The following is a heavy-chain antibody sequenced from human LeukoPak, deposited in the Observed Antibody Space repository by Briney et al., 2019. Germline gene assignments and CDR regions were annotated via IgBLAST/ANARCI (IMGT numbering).Heavy chain of an antibody. CDR2: MYVSGTT. D-gene: IGHD3-22*01. CDR1: GGSINDQY. Sequence: LSETLSLTCTVSGGSINDQYLSWIRQPSGKGLEWIGRMYVSGTTNYNPSLRSRVTMSMDTSKSQFSLRLRSLTAADTAVYYCARENYYDSSGYSEGMDVWGQGTTVTVS. CDR3: ARENYYDSSGYSEGMDV. V-gene: IGHV4-4*07. J-gene: IGHJ6*02.